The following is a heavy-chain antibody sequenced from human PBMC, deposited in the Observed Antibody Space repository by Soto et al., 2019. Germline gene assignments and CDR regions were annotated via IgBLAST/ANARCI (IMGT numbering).Heavy chain of an antibody. Sequence: PGESLKISCKGSGYSFTNYWIGWVRQMPGRGLEWMGIIYPGDSDIRYSPSFQGQVTISADKSISTAYLQWSSLKASDTSMYYWAARHCSGGSCYHFYFEYWGQGTLVTVSS. D-gene: IGHD2-15*01. CDR3: AARHCSGGSCYHFYFEY. J-gene: IGHJ4*02. V-gene: IGHV5-51*01. CDR1: GYSFTNYW. CDR2: IYPGDSDI.